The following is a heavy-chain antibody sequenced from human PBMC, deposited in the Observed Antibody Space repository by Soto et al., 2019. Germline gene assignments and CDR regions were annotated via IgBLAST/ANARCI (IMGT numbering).Heavy chain of an antibody. CDR2: IKQDGSEK. D-gene: IGHD3-10*01. V-gene: IGHV3-7*01. Sequence: GGCLRLSCAASGCTFSSYWMSWVRQAPGKGLEWGANIKQDGSEKYYVDSVEGRFTISRDNAKNSLYLQMNSLRAEDTAVYYCARVVRPGRWPPAGWFDPWAQGTLVTVSS. CDR3: ARVVRPGRWPPAGWFDP. J-gene: IGHJ5*02. CDR1: GCTFSSYW.